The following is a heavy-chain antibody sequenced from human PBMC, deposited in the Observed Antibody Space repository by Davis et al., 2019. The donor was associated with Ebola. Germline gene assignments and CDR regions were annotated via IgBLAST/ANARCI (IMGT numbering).Heavy chain of an antibody. D-gene: IGHD2-15*01. V-gene: IGHV5-51*01. Sequence: PGGSLRPSCQGSGYSFTSYWIAWVRQLHGKGLEWMGIIYPGDSDTRYSPSFQGQVTISADKSISTAYLQWTSLKASDTAMFYCARLGYCSGGSCTNWFEPWGQGTLVTVSS. CDR1: GYSFTSYW. J-gene: IGHJ5*02. CDR3: ARLGYCSGGSCTNWFEP. CDR2: IYPGDSDT.